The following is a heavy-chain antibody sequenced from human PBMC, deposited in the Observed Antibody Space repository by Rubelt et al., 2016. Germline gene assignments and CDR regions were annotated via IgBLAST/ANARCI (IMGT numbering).Heavy chain of an antibody. V-gene: IGHV1-8*01. D-gene: IGHD3-3*01. J-gene: IGHJ6*02. CDR2: MNPNSGNT. CDR1: GYTFTSYD. Sequence: QVQLVQSGAEVKKPGASVKVSCKASGYTFTSYDINWVRQATGQGLEWMGWMNPNSGNTGYAQKFQGRVTVARNTSISTAYRALSSLRCEETAVYYCARLSITIFGVVVYYYGMDVWGQGTTVTVSS. CDR3: ARLSITIFGVVVYYYGMDV.